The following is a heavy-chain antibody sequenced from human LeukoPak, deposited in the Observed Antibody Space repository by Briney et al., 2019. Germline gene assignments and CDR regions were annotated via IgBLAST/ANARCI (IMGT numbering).Heavy chain of an antibody. J-gene: IGHJ4*02. CDR1: GGSISSSSYY. V-gene: IGHV4-39*02. CDR2: IYYSGST. CDR3: ARDCSGGSCYWGYFDY. D-gene: IGHD2-15*01. Sequence: SETLSLTCTVSGGSISSSSYYWGWIRQPPGKGLEWIGSIYYSGSTYYNPSLKSRVTISVDTSKNQFCLKLSSVTAADTAVYYCARDCSGGSCYWGYFDYWGQGTLVTVSS.